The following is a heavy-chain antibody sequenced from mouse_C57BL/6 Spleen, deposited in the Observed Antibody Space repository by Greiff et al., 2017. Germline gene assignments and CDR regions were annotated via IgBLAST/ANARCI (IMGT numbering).Heavy chain of an antibody. CDR2: IYPGSGNT. V-gene: IGHV1-76*01. Sequence: VQLQQSGAELVRPGASVKLSCTASGYTFTDYYINWVKQRPGQGLEWIARIYPGSGNTYYNEKFKGKSTLTAEKSSSTAYMQLSSLTSEDTAVYFCARMGPTGSSYDAIDYWGQGTSVTVSS. CDR3: ARMGPTGSSYDAIDY. J-gene: IGHJ4*01. D-gene: IGHD1-1*01. CDR1: GYTFTDYY.